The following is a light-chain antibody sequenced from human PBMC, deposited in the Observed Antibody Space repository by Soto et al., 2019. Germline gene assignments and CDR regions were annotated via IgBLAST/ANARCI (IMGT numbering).Light chain of an antibody. J-gene: IGKJ1*01. CDR3: QQCVTAPLT. CDR2: DAS. CDR1: QSLSKNY. Sequence: ETVLTQSPGTLSLSPGERATLSCRASQSLSKNYLAWYQHKPGQAPRLLIDDASNRATGIPDRFSGSGSGTDFTLTISSLEPEDSAVYYCQQCVTAPLTFGPGTKVEI. V-gene: IGKV3-20*01.